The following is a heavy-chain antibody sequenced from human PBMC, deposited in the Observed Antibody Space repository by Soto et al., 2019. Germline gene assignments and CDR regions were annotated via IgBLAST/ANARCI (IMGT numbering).Heavy chain of an antibody. J-gene: IGHJ3*02. V-gene: IGHV3-48*01. CDR3: ARDTGYCSGGSCYPDAFDI. CDR2: ISSSSSTI. D-gene: IGHD2-15*01. Sequence: EVQLVESGGGLVQPGGSLRLSCAASGFTFSSYSMNWVRQAPGKGLKWVSYISSSSSTIYYADSVKGRFTISRDNAKNSLYLQMNSLRAEDTAVYYCARDTGYCSGGSCYPDAFDIWGQGTMVTVSS. CDR1: GFTFSSYS.